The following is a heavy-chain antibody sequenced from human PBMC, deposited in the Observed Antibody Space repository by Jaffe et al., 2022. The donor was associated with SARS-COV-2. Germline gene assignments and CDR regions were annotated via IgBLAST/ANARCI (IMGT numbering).Heavy chain of an antibody. D-gene: IGHD3-10*01. J-gene: IGHJ6*02. V-gene: IGHV1-2*05. CDR1: GYTFTVDY. Sequence: QVQLVQSGAEVQKPGASVKVSCKASGYTFTVDYIHWVRLAPGHGLEWMGRIYPNTGGTIYAQKFKGRVTMTRDTSTTTAYMELSRLTSDDTGVYFCARAGKVGSYYYGMDVWGQGTTVTVSS. CDR2: IYPNTGGT. CDR3: ARAGKVGSYYYGMDV.